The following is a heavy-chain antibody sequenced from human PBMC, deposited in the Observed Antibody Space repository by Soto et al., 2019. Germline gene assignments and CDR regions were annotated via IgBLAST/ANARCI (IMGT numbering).Heavy chain of an antibody. J-gene: IGHJ4*02. Sequence: PSETLSLTCTVSGDSMSSSYWSWFRQPPGKGLEYIGYIFHTGDFNYNPSLKSRVTIALDTSKNQLSLKLTFVTAADTAMNYCGKGAGKLGYSTARGQGTRVTVS. CDR2: IFHTGDF. CDR3: GKGAGKLGYSTA. D-gene: IGHD4-4*01. V-gene: IGHV4-59*01. CDR1: GDSMSSSY.